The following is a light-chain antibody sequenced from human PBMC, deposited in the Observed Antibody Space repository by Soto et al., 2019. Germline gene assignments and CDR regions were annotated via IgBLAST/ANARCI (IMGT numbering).Light chain of an antibody. CDR2: TDN. CDR3: ATWDDSLSAFYV. Sequence: QSVLTQPPSASGTPGQRVTISCSGSSSNIGGNTVSWYQQLPGTAPKLLIYTDNQRPSGVPDRFSGSKSGTSASLAISGLRSEDEADYYCATWDDSLSAFYVFGTGTKLTVL. CDR1: SSNIGGNT. V-gene: IGLV1-44*01. J-gene: IGLJ1*01.